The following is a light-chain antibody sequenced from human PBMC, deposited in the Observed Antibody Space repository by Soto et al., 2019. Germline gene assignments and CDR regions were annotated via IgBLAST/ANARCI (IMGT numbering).Light chain of an antibody. CDR2: DAS. J-gene: IGKJ4*01. Sequence: EIELTQSPATLSLSPGERATLSCGTSQSVSNNYLAWYQQKPGLAPRLLIYDASSRATGIPDRFSGSGSGTDFTLSISRLEPEDFAVYYCQKYGNTPLTFGGGTKVDIK. CDR1: QSVSNNY. V-gene: IGKV3D-20*01. CDR3: QKYGNTPLT.